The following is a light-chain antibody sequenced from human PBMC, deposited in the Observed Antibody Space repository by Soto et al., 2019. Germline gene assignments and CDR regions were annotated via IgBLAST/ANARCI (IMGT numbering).Light chain of an antibody. CDR2: EVT. CDR3: RSRGGTSPTYV. Sequence: QSALTQPASVSGSPGQSITISCTGTSSDVGSYNDASWYQQHPGKAPKLIIYEVTKRPSGVSDRFSGSKSGNTASLTISGLQAEDEADYHCRSRGGTSPTYVFGTGTKLTVL. J-gene: IGLJ1*01. V-gene: IGLV2-23*02. CDR1: SSDVGSYND.